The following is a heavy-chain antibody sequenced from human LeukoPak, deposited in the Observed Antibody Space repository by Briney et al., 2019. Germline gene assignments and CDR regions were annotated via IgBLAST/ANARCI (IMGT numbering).Heavy chain of an antibody. CDR2: ISGSGGST. J-gene: IGHJ4*02. V-gene: IGHV3-23*01. CDR1: GFTFSNYA. D-gene: IGHD6-13*01. Sequence: GGSLRLSCAASGFTFSNYAMSWVRQAPGKGLEWVSAISGSGGSTYYADSVKGRFTISRDNSKNTLYLQMNSLRAEDTAVYYCAKHAESGYSSSYFDYWGQGTLVTVSS. CDR3: AKHAESGYSSSYFDY.